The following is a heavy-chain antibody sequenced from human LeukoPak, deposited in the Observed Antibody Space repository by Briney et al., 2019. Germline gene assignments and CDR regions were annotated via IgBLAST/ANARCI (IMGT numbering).Heavy chain of an antibody. Sequence: GASVKVSCKASGYTFTIDYMHWVRQAPGQGLEWMGIINPSGGSTRFAQKFQGRVTMTGDMSTSTVYMELSSLTSEDTAMYYCARGEENAGGAFDIWGQGTMVTVSS. J-gene: IGHJ3*02. V-gene: IGHV1-46*01. CDR2: INPSGGST. CDR1: GYTFTIDY. D-gene: IGHD1-26*01. CDR3: ARGEENAGGAFDI.